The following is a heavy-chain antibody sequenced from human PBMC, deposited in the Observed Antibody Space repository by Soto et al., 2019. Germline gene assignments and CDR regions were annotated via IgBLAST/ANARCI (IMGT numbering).Heavy chain of an antibody. V-gene: IGHV1-69*13. D-gene: IGHD2-2*01. Sequence: ASVKVSCKASGGTFSSYASRWVRQAPGQGLEWMGGIIPIFGTANYAQKFQGRVTITADESTSTAYMELSSLRSEDTAVYYCARGQYQLLFVDWFDPWGQGTLVTVSS. J-gene: IGHJ5*02. CDR2: IIPIFGTA. CDR1: GGTFSSYA. CDR3: ARGQYQLLFVDWFDP.